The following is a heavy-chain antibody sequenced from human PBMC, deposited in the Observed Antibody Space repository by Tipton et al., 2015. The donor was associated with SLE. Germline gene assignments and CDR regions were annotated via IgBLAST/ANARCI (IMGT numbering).Heavy chain of an antibody. CDR3: ARDLSTSWFDY. CDR1: RGSVSGFY. J-gene: IGHJ4*02. D-gene: IGHD2-2*01. CDR2: INHSGST. Sequence: LRLSCTVNRGSVSGFYWTWIRQPPGKGLEWIGEINHSGSTDYDPSLRSRVTFSVDTSKNQFSLKLSSVTAADTAIYYCARDLSTSWFDYWGQGTLVTVSS. V-gene: IGHV4-34*01.